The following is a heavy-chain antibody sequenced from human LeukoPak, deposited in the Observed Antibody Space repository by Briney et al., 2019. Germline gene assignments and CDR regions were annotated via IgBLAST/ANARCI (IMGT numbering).Heavy chain of an antibody. CDR1: GYTFTSYG. J-gene: IGHJ6*03. D-gene: IGHD6-13*01. Sequence: GASVKVSCKASGYTFTSYGISWVRQAPGQGLEWMGWISAYNGNTNYAQKLQGRVTMTTDTSTSTAYMELRSLRSDDTAVYYCARSREFGVKQLGESYYYYMDVWGKGTTVTVSS. CDR2: ISAYNGNT. CDR3: ARSREFGVKQLGESYYYYMDV. V-gene: IGHV1-18*01.